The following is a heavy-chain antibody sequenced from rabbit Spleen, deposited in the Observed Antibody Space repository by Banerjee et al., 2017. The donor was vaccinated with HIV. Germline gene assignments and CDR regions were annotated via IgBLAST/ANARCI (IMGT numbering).Heavy chain of an antibody. D-gene: IGHD2-1*01. V-gene: IGHV1S40*01. Sequence: QSLEESGGDLVKPGASLTLTCTASGFSFSAGYYMCWVRQAPGKGLEWIACIGIAGGSPGYASWAKGRFTISKTSSTTVTLQMTSLTGADTATYFCARDGDDDMGDFDLWGQGTLVTVS. J-gene: IGHJ4*01. CDR2: IGIAGGSP. CDR1: GFSFSAGYY. CDR3: ARDGDDDMGDFDL.